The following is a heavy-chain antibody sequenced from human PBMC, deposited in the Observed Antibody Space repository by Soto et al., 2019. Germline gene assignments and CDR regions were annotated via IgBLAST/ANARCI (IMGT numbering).Heavy chain of an antibody. D-gene: IGHD2-15*01. CDR3: ASLMGSCYFRSERKWCDY. CDR2: IYSVGST. J-gene: IGHJ4*02. V-gene: IGHV3-53*01. CDR1: GFTVSRNY. Sequence: GGSLRLSCAASGFTVSRNYMSWVRQAPGKGLEWVSVIYSVGSTYYADSVKGRFTISRDNSKNTLYLQMNSLRAEDTAVYYCASLMGSCYFRSERKWCDYWGKGTLVTV.